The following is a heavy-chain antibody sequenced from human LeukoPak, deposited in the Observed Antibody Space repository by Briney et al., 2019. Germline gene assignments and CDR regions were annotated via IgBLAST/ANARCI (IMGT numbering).Heavy chain of an antibody. CDR1: GGSISSGGYY. CDR2: IYYSGST. CDR3: ARDPGNGMDV. V-gene: IGHV4-31*03. Sequence: KTSETLSLTCTVSGGSISSGGYYWSWIRQHPGKGLEWIGYIYYSGSTYYNPSLKSRVTISVDTSKNQLSLKLSSVTAADTAVYYCARDPGNGMDVWGQGTTVTVSS. J-gene: IGHJ6*02.